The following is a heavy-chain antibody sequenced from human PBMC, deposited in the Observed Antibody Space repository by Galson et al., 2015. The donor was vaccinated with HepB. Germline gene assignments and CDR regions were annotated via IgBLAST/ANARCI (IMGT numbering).Heavy chain of an antibody. CDR2: ISAYNGDT. D-gene: IGHD5-12*01. Sequence: SVKVSCKASGYTFTSYGISWVRQAPGQGLEWMGWISAYNGDTNYAQKLQGRVTMTTDTSTSTAYMELRSLRSDDTAVYYCARGRGYSGYDSPLDYWGQGTLVTVSS. CDR1: GYTFTSYG. V-gene: IGHV1-18*04. J-gene: IGHJ4*02. CDR3: ARGRGYSGYDSPLDY.